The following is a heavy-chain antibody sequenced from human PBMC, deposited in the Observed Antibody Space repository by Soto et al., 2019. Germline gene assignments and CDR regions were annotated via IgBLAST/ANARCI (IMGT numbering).Heavy chain of an antibody. D-gene: IGHD7-27*01. CDR1: GLTVNSYV. V-gene: IGHV3-23*01. CDR2: ISGGAGST. J-gene: IGHJ4*02. Sequence: VQLLESGGGLVQPGGSLRLSCAVSGLTVNSYVMSWVRQAPGKGLEWVSSISGGAGSTFYADSVKGRFTISRDNSKNTLHLQMNSLRAEDTAVYYCAKGWGDYWGQGTLVTVSS. CDR3: AKGWGDY.